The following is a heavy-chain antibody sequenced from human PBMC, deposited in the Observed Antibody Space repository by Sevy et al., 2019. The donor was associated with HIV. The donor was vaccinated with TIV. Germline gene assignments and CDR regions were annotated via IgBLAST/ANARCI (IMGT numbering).Heavy chain of an antibody. CDR1: GGSFSGYY. Sequence: SETLSLTCAVYGGSFSGYYWSWIRQPPGKGLEWIGEINHSGSTNYNPALKSRVTISVETSKNQFSLKLSSVTAADTAVYYCARVGIAAAGTGNWFDPWGQGTLVTVSS. CDR3: ARVGIAAAGTGNWFDP. J-gene: IGHJ5*02. V-gene: IGHV4-34*01. CDR2: INHSGST. D-gene: IGHD6-13*01.